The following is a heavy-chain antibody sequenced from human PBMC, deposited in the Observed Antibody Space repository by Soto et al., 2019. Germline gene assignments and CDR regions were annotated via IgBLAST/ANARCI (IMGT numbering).Heavy chain of an antibody. CDR1: GYSFTSYW. J-gene: IGHJ4*02. V-gene: IGHV5-51*01. Sequence: PGESLKISCKGSGYSFTSYWIGWVRQMPGKGLEWMGIIYPGDSDTRYSPSFQGQVTISADKSISTAYLQWSSLKASDTAMYYCASLHYDFWSGIGEYYFDYWGQGTLVTVSS. CDR3: ASLHYDFWSGIGEYYFDY. D-gene: IGHD3-3*01. CDR2: IYPGDSDT.